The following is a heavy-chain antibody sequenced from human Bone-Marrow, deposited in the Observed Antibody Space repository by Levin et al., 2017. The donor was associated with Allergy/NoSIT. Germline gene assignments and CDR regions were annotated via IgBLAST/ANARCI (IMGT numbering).Heavy chain of an antibody. CDR1: GASISDYY. J-gene: IGHJ5*02. V-gene: IGHV4-4*07. CDR2: VFDSGDT. Sequence: SETLSLTRNVFGASISDYYWTWIRQPAGKGLEWIGRVFDSGDTNYNPSLKSRVTMSVDASKNTFSLKLTSVTAADTAVYYCARVYGDNVGWIDPWGQGTLVTVSS. CDR3: ARVYGDNVGWIDP. D-gene: IGHD4-17*01.